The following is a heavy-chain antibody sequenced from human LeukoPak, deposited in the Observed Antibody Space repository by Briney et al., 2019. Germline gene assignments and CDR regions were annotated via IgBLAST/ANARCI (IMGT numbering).Heavy chain of an antibody. J-gene: IGHJ5*02. V-gene: IGHV1-18*01. CDR1: GYTFTSYG. D-gene: IGHD3-10*02. Sequence: GASVKVSCKASGYTFTSYGISWVRQAPGQGLEWMGWISAYNGNTNYAQKLQGRVTMTTDTSTSTAYMELRSLRSDDTAVYYCARQTTNVRGVNWFDPWGQGTLVTVSS. CDR2: ISAYNGNT. CDR3: ARQTTNVRGVNWFDP.